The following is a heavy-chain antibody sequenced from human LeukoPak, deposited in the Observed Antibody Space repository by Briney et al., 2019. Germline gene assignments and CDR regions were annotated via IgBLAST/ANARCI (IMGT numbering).Heavy chain of an antibody. D-gene: IGHD6-13*01. CDR2: LSGTGLTT. CDR1: GFTSSSYDFSTYA. J-gene: IGHJ4*02. V-gene: IGHV3-23*01. Sequence: GGSLRLSCAASGFTSSSYDFSTYAMSWVRQAPGKGLEWVSGLSGTGLTTFYPDSVKGRFTISRDNSKNTLYLQMNSLRADDTAVYYCARGSKTDGTIYTFDYWGQGTLVTVSS. CDR3: ARGSKTDGTIYTFDY.